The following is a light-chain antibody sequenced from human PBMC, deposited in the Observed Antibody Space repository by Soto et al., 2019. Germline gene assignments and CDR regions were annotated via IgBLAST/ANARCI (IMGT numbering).Light chain of an antibody. CDR1: QSVSSN. J-gene: IGKJ1*01. Sequence: EIVMTQSPATQSVSPGERATHSCRASQSVSSNLAWYQQKPGQAPRLLIYGASTRATDVPDRFSGSGSGTEFTLTINSLQSEDFAVYYCQQYNNWPRTFGQGT. V-gene: IGKV3D-15*01. CDR3: QQYNNWPRT. CDR2: GAS.